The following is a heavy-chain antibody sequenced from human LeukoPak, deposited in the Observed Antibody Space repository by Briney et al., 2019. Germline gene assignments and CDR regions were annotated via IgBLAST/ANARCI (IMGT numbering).Heavy chain of an antibody. CDR2: ISGSGGST. CDR3: AKVGEQQVVWDSFDY. J-gene: IGHJ4*02. CDR1: GFTFSDYA. D-gene: IGHD6-13*01. V-gene: IGHV3-23*01. Sequence: SGGSLRLSCAASGFTFSDYAMSWVRQAPGKGLEWVSAISGSGGSTYYVDSVKGRFTISRDNSKNTVYLQVNSLRAEDTAVFYCAKVGEQQVVWDSFDYWGQGTLVTVSS.